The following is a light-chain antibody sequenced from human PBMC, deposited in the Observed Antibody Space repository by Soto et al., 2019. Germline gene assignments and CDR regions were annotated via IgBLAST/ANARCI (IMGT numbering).Light chain of an antibody. Sequence: ENVLTQSPGTLSLSPGERATLSCRASQTVYNGFLAWYQQTPGQAPRLLIYGASSRATGIPDRFSGSGSGTDFTLTISSLEPEDFAVYYCQQYGSSPWTFGQGTKVDIK. J-gene: IGKJ1*01. V-gene: IGKV3-20*01. CDR2: GAS. CDR1: QTVYNGF. CDR3: QQYGSSPWT.